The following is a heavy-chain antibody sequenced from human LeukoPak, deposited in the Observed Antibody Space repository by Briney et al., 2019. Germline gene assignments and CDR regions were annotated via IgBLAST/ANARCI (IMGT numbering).Heavy chain of an antibody. CDR1: GFTFSSYS. CDR2: ISSSSSYI. V-gene: IGHV3-21*01. Sequence: PGGSLRLSCAASGFTFSSYSMNWVRQAPGKGLEWVSSISSSSSYIYYADSVKGRFTISRDNAKNSLYLQMNSLRAEDTAVYYCARDLGIAVAENPWGQGTLVTVSS. J-gene: IGHJ5*02. CDR3: ARDLGIAVAENP. D-gene: IGHD6-19*01.